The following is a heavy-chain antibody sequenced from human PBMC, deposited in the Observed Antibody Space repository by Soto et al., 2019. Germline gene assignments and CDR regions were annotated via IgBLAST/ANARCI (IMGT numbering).Heavy chain of an antibody. CDR1: GGSISSGGYY. Sequence: SETLSLTCTVSGGSISSGGYYWSWIRQHPGKGLEWIGYIYYSGSTYYNPSLKSRVTISVDTSKNQFSLKLSSVTAADTAVYYCVRVINSAASGLDYWGQGTLVTVSS. CDR2: IYYSGST. D-gene: IGHD3-10*01. J-gene: IGHJ4*02. V-gene: IGHV4-31*03. CDR3: VRVINSAASGLDY.